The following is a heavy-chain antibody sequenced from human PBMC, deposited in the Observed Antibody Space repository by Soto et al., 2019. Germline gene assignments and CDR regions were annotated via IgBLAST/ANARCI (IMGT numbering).Heavy chain of an antibody. D-gene: IGHD3-10*01. Sequence: PSETLSLTCAVYGGSFSGYYWTWIRQPPGKGLEWIGEINHRRSTSYNPSLKRRVTMSIDTSKNQFSLHLSPVSAADTAVYYCARASPLYCGSGTYQPPPPYAMDVWGQGTTVTVSS. V-gene: IGHV4-34*01. CDR1: GGSFSGYY. J-gene: IGHJ6*02. CDR3: ARASPLYCGSGTYQPPPPYAMDV. CDR2: INHRRST.